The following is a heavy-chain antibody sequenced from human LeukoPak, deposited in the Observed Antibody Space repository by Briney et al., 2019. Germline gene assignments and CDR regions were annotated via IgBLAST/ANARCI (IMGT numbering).Heavy chain of an antibody. CDR3: ARLTDAFDI. CDR2: IYPGDSDT. CDR1: GFTFTSYW. J-gene: IGHJ3*02. V-gene: IGHV5-51*01. Sequence: KVSCKASGFTFTSYWIGWVRQMPGKGLEWMGIIYPGDSDTRYSPSFQGQVTISADKSISTAYLQWSSLKASDTAMYYCARLTDAFDIWGQGTMVTVSS.